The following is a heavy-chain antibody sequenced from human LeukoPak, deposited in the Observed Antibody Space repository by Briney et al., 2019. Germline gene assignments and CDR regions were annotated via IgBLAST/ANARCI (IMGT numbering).Heavy chain of an antibody. CDR1: CGSFSRYY. CDR3: ARGPTISETGYFDY. Sequence: SETLSLTCAVYCGSFSRYYWSWIRQSPGKGLEWIAEINHRGDTNYNPSVKSRVTISVDTSKNQFSLKVTSLTAADTAVYFCARGPTISETGYFDYWGQGTLVTVSS. D-gene: IGHD1-1*01. CDR2: INHRGDT. J-gene: IGHJ4*03. V-gene: IGHV4-34*01.